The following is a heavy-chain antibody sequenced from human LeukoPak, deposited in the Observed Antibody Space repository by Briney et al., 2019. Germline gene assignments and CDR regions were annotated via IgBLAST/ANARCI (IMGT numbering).Heavy chain of an antibody. D-gene: IGHD6-6*01. CDR3: ARHEYSSSSGDY. V-gene: IGHV3-66*04. CDR1: GFTVSSNY. J-gene: IGHJ4*02. Sequence: GGSLRLSCAASGFTVSSNYMSWVRQAPGKGLEWVSVIYSGGSTYYADSVKGRFTISRDNSKNTLYLQMNSLRAEGTAVYYCARHEYSSSSGDYWGQGTLVTVSS. CDR2: IYSGGST.